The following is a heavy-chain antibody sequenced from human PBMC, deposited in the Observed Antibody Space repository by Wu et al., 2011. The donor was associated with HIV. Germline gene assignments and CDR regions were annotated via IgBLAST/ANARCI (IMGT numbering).Heavy chain of an antibody. CDR3: ARGPDHFGSPADN. J-gene: IGHJ4*02. V-gene: IGHV1-69*05. Sequence: QVQLVQSGAEVKKPGSSVKVSCKASGGTFSSYAISWVRQAPGQGLEWMGGIIPIFGTANYAQKFQGRVTITTDESTSTAYMEMRNLRSEDTAVYFCARGPDHFGSPADNWGQGTLVIVSS. CDR2: IIPIFGTA. CDR1: GGTFSSYA. D-gene: IGHD3-3*01.